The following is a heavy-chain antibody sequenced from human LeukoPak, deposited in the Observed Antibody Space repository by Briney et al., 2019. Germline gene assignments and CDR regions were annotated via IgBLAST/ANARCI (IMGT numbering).Heavy chain of an antibody. D-gene: IGHD6-19*01. CDR3: ARGIAAVSGYHFDY. J-gene: IGHJ4*02. CDR1: GFIFGDYA. Sequence: GVSLRRSCTASGFIFGDYAMSWFRQAPGRGLEWVGYIRGKVYGGTTEYAASVNGGLLISRDDSNDIAYLQMNSLKTEDTAVYYCARGIAAVSGYHFDYWGRGTLVTVSP. V-gene: IGHV3-49*03. CDR2: IRGKVYGGTT.